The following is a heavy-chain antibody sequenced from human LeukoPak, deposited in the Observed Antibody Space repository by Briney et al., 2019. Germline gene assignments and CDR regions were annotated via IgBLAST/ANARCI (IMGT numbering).Heavy chain of an antibody. D-gene: IGHD3-3*01. Sequence: GGSLRLSCAASGFTVSGNYMTWVRQAPGKGLEWVSSISSSSSYIIYADSVKGRFTISRDNAKNSLYLQMNSLRAEDTAVYYCARDPLFGVAYYFDYWGQGTLVTVSS. CDR3: ARDPLFGVAYYFDY. V-gene: IGHV3-21*01. CDR2: ISSSSSYI. CDR1: GFTVSGNY. J-gene: IGHJ4*02.